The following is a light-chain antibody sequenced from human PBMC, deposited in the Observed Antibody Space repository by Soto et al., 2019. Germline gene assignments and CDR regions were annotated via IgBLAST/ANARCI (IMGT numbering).Light chain of an antibody. CDR2: LGS. CDR1: QSLLHSNGYNY. CDR3: QQSYMDPIT. Sequence: DIVMTQSPLSLPVTPGEPASISCRSSQSLLHSNGYNYLDWYLQKPGQSPQLLIYLGSNRASGVPDRFSGSGSGTDFTLSISSVQPEDFATYFCQQSYMDPITFGQGTRLENK. J-gene: IGKJ5*01. V-gene: IGKV2-28*01.